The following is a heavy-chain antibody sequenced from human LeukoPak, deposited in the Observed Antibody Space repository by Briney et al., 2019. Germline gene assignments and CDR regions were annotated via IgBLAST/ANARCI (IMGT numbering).Heavy chain of an antibody. CDR1: GGSISSYY. D-gene: IGHD3-10*01. J-gene: IGHJ6*02. CDR2: IYYSGST. CDR3: ARGGSYYYGSGSYPRYYGMDV. V-gene: IGHV4-59*08. Sequence: SETLSLTCTVSGGSISSYYWSWIRQPPGKGLEWIGYIYYSGSTNYNPSLKSRVTISVDTSKNQFSLKLSSVTAADTAVYYCARGGSYYYGSGSYPRYYGMDVWGQGTTVTVSS.